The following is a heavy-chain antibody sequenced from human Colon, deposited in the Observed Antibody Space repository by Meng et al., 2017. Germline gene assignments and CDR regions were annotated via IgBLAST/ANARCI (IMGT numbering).Heavy chain of an antibody. CDR2: VSHTGST. CDR1: GGSISNGFFF. CDR3: ARGSGTLRHFDY. V-gene: IGHV4-31*01. Sequence: QVQLQGPGPGLVKPSQTLSLTCTVSGGSISNGFFFWSWIRQHPLKGLEWIGSVSHTGSTSYNPSIQSLVTISRDTPKNQFSLNLTSVTAADTAVYFCARGSGTLRHFDYWGQGTLVTVSS. D-gene: IGHD1-26*01. J-gene: IGHJ4*02.